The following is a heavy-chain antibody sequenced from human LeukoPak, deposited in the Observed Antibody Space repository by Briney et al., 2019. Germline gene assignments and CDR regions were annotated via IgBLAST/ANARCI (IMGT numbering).Heavy chain of an antibody. CDR2: ISSSGSTI. CDR1: GFTFSSYE. Sequence: QPGGSLRLSCAASGFTFSSYEMNWVRQAPGKGLEWVSYISSSGSTIYYADSVKGRFTISRDNAKNSLYLQMNSLRAEDTAVYYCARAWDTMCNDYWGQGTLVTVSS. CDR3: ARAWDTMCNDY. D-gene: IGHD3-3*01. J-gene: IGHJ4*02. V-gene: IGHV3-48*03.